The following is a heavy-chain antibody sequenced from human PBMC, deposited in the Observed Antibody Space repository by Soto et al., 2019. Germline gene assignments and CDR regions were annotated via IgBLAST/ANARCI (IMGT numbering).Heavy chain of an antibody. Sequence: QVKLVESGGGVVQPGRSLRLSCAGSGFSFSNFAMHWVRQAPGKGLEWVAVISDDGVKTYDADSVKGRFTISRDNSESTLYLQINSVRPEDTAVYYCARGPQRGALATRLPSWGQGTRVTVSS. D-gene: IGHD6-19*01. J-gene: IGHJ5*02. CDR1: GFSFSNFA. CDR3: ARGPQRGALATRLPS. V-gene: IGHV3-30-3*01. CDR2: ISDDGVKT.